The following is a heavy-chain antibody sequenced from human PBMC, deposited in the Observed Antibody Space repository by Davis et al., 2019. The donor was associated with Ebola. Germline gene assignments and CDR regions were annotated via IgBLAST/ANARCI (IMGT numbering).Heavy chain of an antibody. Sequence: SETLSLTCSVSGDSIKTYYWSWIRQSPGKGLEWIGYISYSGSTNYNPSLKSRVTMSIDTSKNQFTLMLTSVTAADTAVYYCARRRITISGLVEYFDYWGQGTQVTVSS. D-gene: IGHD3/OR15-3a*01. CDR3: ARRRITISGLVEYFDY. CDR2: ISYSGST. V-gene: IGHV4-59*08. J-gene: IGHJ4*02. CDR1: GDSIKTYY.